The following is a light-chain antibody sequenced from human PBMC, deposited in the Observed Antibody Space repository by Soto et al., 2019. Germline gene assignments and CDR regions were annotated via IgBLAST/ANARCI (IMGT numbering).Light chain of an antibody. CDR3: QQSYTTPAPT. Sequence: DIQMTQSPSSLSASIGDRVTINCRASQSITTNLNWYQQKPGKAPQLLIYGASSLQSGVPSRFSGSGSGTDFTLTISGLQADDFATYHCQQSYTTPAPTFGGGTKVEIK. V-gene: IGKV1-39*01. J-gene: IGKJ4*01. CDR2: GAS. CDR1: QSITTN.